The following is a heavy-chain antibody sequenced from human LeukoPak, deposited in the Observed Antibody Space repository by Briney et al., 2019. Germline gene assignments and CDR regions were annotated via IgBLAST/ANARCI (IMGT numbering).Heavy chain of an antibody. J-gene: IGHJ6*03. CDR2: INPNSGGT. CDR3: AREDRGGTYYYYYYMDV. Sequence: ASVKVSCKASGYTFTGHYMHWVRQAPGQGFEWMGRINPNSGGTSYAQKFQGRVTMTRDTSISTAYMELSRLRSDDTAVYYCAREDRGGTYYYYYYMDVWGKGTTVTVSS. V-gene: IGHV1-2*02. CDR1: GYTFTGHY. D-gene: IGHD1-1*01.